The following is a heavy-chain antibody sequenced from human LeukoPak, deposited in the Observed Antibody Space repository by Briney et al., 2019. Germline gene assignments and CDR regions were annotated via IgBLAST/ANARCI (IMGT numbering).Heavy chain of an antibody. CDR3: VKGPYSGGRLYFDY. CDR2: ISSNGGST. V-gene: IGHV3-64D*09. Sequence: GGSLRLSCSASGFTFSSYAMHLVRQAPGKGLEYVSAISSNGGSTYYADSVKGRFTISRDNSKNTLYLQMSSLRAEDTAVYYCVKGPYSGGRLYFDYWGQGTLVTVSS. CDR1: GFTFSSYA. D-gene: IGHD6-19*01. J-gene: IGHJ4*02.